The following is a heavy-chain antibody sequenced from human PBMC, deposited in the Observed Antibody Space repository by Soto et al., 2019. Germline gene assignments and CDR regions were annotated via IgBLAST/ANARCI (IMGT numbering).Heavy chain of an antibody. D-gene: IGHD3-10*01. CDR3: ASSYGSGYRAFDY. V-gene: IGHV1-69*02. CDR1: GDTFTFYS. Sequence: QVQLVQSGAEVKKPGSSVRVSCKASGDTFTFYSINWVRQAPGLGLEWMGRINPILSMSNYAQRFQGRVTMTADKSTSTAYMELSSLSSEATAMYYCASSYGSGYRAFDYWGQGALVTVSS. CDR2: INPILSMS. J-gene: IGHJ4*02.